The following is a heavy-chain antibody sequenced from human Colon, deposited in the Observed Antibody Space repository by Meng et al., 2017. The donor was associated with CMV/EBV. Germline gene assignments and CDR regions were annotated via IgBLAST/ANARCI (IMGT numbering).Heavy chain of an antibody. D-gene: IGHD3-16*01. CDR3: ARVRVDYGGDAFDI. Sequence: SETLSLTCSVSGDSLTDFYWGWIRQSPGKGLEWIGYMYAPGISRGSPKYNSSLKSRVTLSVDQAKNQFSLKLTSVTAADAAVYYCARVRVDYGGDAFDIWGQGTKVTVSS. CDR1: GDSLTDFY. CDR2: MYAPGISRGSP. V-gene: IGHV4-59*01. J-gene: IGHJ3*02.